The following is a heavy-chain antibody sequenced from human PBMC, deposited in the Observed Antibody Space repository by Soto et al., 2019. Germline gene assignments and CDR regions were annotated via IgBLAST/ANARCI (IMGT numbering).Heavy chain of an antibody. D-gene: IGHD3-22*01. CDR2: INHSGST. J-gene: IGHJ4*02. CDR1: GGSFSGYY. CDR3: ARAGWGITMIVVVRPGSFDY. V-gene: IGHV4-34*01. Sequence: QVQLQQWGAGLLKPSETLSLTCAVYGGSFSGYYWSWIRQPPGKGLEWIGEINHSGSTNYNPSLKSRVTISVGTSKNQFSLKLSSVTAADTAVYYCARAGWGITMIVVVRPGSFDYWGQGTLVTVSS.